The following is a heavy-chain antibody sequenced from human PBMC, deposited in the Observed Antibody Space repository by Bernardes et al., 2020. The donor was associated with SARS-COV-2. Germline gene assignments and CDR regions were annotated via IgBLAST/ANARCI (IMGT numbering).Heavy chain of an antibody. CDR3: ARLVVQGDHNWFDP. V-gene: IGHV4-59*01. J-gene: IGHJ5*02. CDR2: MYYSGST. CDR1: GGSISSYY. Sequence: SETLSLTCTVSGGSISSYYWSWIRQPPGKGLEWIGYMYYSGSTNYNPSLKSRVTISVDTSKSQFSLKVSSVTAADTAVYYCARLVVQGDHNWFDPWGQGTLVTVSS. D-gene: IGHD3-10*01.